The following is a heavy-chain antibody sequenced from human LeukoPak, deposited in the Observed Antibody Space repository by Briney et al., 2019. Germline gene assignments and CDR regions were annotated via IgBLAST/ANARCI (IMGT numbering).Heavy chain of an antibody. V-gene: IGHV1-8*01. CDR1: GYTFTGYD. J-gene: IGHJ4*02. D-gene: IGHD1-26*01. CDR2: MNPYTGDT. CDR3: TRGSLSGSSRDY. Sequence: ASVKVSCKASGYTFTGYDINWVRQTTGQGLEWMGWMNPYTGDTGYAQNFQGRVTMTRNTSIDTAYMDLRGLRSEDTAVYYCTRGSLSGSSRDYWGQGTLVTVSS.